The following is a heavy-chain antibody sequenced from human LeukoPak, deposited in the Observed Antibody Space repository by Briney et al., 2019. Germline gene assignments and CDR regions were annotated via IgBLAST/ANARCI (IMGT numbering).Heavy chain of an antibody. CDR1: GYTFTSYD. CDR2: MNPNSGNK. CDR3: ARGPHSFYYGSGYLYYYYYMDV. J-gene: IGHJ6*03. V-gene: IGHV1-8*01. Sequence: PSASLKVSCKASGYTFTSYDINWIRQPTGQGLEWMGCMNPNSGNKGYAQKFQGRVTMTRTTSISTAYMELSSLRSEDTAVYYCARGPHSFYYGSGYLYYYYYMDVWGKGTTVTVSS. D-gene: IGHD3-10*01.